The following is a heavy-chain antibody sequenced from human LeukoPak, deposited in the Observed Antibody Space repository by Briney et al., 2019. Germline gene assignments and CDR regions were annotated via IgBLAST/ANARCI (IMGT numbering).Heavy chain of an antibody. CDR3: TRVKGRWESRYYYYMDV. CDR2: IRSKAYGGTT. J-gene: IGHJ6*03. Sequence: PGGSLRLSCTASGFTFGDYAMSWVRQAPGKGLEWVGFIRSKAYGGTTEYAASVKGRFTISRDDSKSIAYLQMNSLKTEDTAVYYCTRVKGRWESRYYYYMDVWGKGTTVTVSS. D-gene: IGHD5-24*01. CDR1: GFTFGDYA. V-gene: IGHV3-49*04.